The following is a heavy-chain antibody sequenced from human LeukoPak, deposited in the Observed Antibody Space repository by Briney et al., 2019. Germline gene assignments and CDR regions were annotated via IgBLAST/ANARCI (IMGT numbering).Heavy chain of an antibody. J-gene: IGHJ4*02. CDR3: ARGSEYYYDSSGYYRGDY. V-gene: IGHV1-69*04. CDR1: GGTFSSYA. Sequence: SVKVSCKASGGTFSSYAISWVRQAPGQGLEWMGRIIPILGIANYAQKFQGRVTITADKSTSTAYMELSSLRSEDTAVYYCARGSEYYYDSSGYYRGDYWGQGTLVTVSS. CDR2: IIPILGIA. D-gene: IGHD3-22*01.